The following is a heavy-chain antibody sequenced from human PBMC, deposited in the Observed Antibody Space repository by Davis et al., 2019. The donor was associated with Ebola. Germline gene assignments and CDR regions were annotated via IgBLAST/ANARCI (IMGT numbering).Heavy chain of an antibody. CDR3: ARDYGGTRLFDY. J-gene: IGHJ4*02. Sequence: MPSETLSLSCTVSGGSINSGGKYWNWIRQHPGKGLEWIGYIHYSGRTYYNPSLKSRVTISVDRSKNQFSLKLSSVTAADTAVYYCARDYGGTRLFDYWGQGTLVTVSS. V-gene: IGHV4-31*03. CDR1: GGSINSGGKY. D-gene: IGHD4-23*01. CDR2: IHYSGRT.